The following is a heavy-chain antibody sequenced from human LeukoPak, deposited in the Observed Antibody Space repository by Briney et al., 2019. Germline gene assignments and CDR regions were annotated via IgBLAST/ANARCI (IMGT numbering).Heavy chain of an antibody. D-gene: IGHD6-19*01. Sequence: GSLRLSCAASGFTFSSYSMNWVRQAPGKGLEWVSSISSSSSYIYYADSVKGRFTISRDNSKNTLFLQMNSLRAEDTAVYYCAKELGWLVGPFDIWGQGIMVTVSS. V-gene: IGHV3-21*01. CDR2: ISSSSSYI. J-gene: IGHJ3*02. CDR1: GFTFSSYS. CDR3: AKELGWLVGPFDI.